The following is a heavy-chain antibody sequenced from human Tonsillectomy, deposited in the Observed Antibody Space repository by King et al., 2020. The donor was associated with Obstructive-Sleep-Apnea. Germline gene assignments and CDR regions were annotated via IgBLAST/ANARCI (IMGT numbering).Heavy chain of an antibody. CDR2: INSDGIST. Sequence: VQLVESGGGLVQPGGSLRLSCAASGFTFSSYWMHWVRQAPGKGLVWVSRINSDGISTSYADSVKGRFTISIDNAKNTLYLQMNSLRAEDTAVYYCARDGVAGAGDNWFDPWGQGTLVTVSS. CDR3: ARDGVAGAGDNWFDP. V-gene: IGHV3-74*01. J-gene: IGHJ5*02. D-gene: IGHD6-13*01. CDR1: GFTFSSYW.